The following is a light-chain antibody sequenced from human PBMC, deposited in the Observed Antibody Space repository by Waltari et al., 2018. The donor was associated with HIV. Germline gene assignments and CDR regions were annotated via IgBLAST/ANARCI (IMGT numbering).Light chain of an antibody. CDR2: GVS. V-gene: IGKV3-20*01. J-gene: IGKJ1*01. CDR3: QQYYDSRT. CDR1: QSVRNSF. Sequence: EIVLTQSPGTLSLSPGEGATLSCRASQSVRNSFLAWYQQKPGQAPRLLIYGVSSRATGVPDRFSGSGSRTDFTLTLSRLEPEDFAVYYCQQYYDSRTFGQGTKVEIK.